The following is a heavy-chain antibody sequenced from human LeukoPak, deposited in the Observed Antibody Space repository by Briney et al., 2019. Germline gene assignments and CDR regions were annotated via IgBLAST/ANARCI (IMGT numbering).Heavy chain of an antibody. J-gene: IGHJ3*02. V-gene: IGHV3-7*01. CDR1: GLIFNDFW. CDR3: ASWRYYDFWSGYYRDAFDI. D-gene: IGHD3-3*01. CDR2: IRQDGGAK. Sequence: PGGSLRLSCTASGLIFNDFWMSWVRQAPGEGLEWVANIRQDGGAKNYVDSVKGRFTISRDNAKKSLYLQMNSLRAEDTAVYYCASWRYYDFWSGYYRDAFDIWGQGTMVTVSS.